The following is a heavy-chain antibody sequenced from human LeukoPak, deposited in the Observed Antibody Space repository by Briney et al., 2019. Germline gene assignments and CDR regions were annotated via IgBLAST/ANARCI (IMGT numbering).Heavy chain of an antibody. D-gene: IGHD4-11*01. V-gene: IGHV3-21*01. CDR1: GFTSSSYS. CDR3: ARDLRTTVTTPLDY. Sequence: GGSLRLSCAASGFTSSSYSMNWVRQAPGKGLEWVSSISSSSSYIYYADSVKGRFTISRDNAKNSLYLQMNSLRAEDTAVYYCARDLRTTVTTPLDYWGQGTLVTVSS. J-gene: IGHJ4*02. CDR2: ISSSSSYI.